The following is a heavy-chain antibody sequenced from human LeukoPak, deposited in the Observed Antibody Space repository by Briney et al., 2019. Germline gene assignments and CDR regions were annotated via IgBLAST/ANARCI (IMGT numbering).Heavy chain of an antibody. Sequence: GESLKISCTGSGYTFTNYWIGWVRQMPGKGLEWMGVIYPDDSDTRYSPSFQGQVIISVDRSTSTAYLQWSSLKASDTAMYYCARPPYKVAGSDVSADLWGQGTLVTVSS. CDR2: IYPDDSDT. CDR3: ARPPYKVAGSDVSADL. CDR1: GYTFTNYW. D-gene: IGHD6-19*01. J-gene: IGHJ4*02. V-gene: IGHV5-51*01.